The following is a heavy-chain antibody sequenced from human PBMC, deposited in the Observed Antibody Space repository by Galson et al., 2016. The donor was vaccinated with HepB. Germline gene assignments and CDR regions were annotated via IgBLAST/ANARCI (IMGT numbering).Heavy chain of an antibody. CDR3: RSRFKYGELGY. D-gene: IGHD2-8*01. CDR1: GFPFGDYV. CDR2: IRTNAYGGTT. J-gene: IGHJ4*02. Sequence: SLRLSCAVSGFPFGDYVMSWFRQAPGRGLEWVGFIRTNAYGGTTKYAASVKDRFTISRDDSKSIAYLQMNSLKIEDTAEYYCRSRFKYGELGYWGQGTPVTVSS. V-gene: IGHV3-49*03.